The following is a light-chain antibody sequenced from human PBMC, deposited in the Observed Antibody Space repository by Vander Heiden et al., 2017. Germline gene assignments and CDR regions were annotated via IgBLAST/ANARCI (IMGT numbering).Light chain of an antibody. CDR2: DVN. CDR1: SSDVGNYKY. J-gene: IGLJ1*01. V-gene: IGLV2-14*01. Sequence: QSALTQPASVSGSPGQSITITCPGTSSDVGNYKYVSWYQQHPDKAPKLMIYDVNNRPSGVSNRFSGSKSGDTASLTISGLQADDEADYYCSSYTSSSTLVFGTGTTVAVL. CDR3: SSYTSSSTLV.